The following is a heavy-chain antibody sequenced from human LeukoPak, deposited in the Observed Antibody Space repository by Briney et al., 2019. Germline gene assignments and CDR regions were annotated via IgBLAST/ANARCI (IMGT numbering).Heavy chain of an antibody. Sequence: GESLKISCKGSGYSFTSYWIGWVRQMAGKGLEWMGVIFPGDSDTTYSPSFQGQVTISADRSISTAYLQWSSLKASDTALYFCARRDGSGSPHFDYWGQGTLVTVSS. J-gene: IGHJ4*02. D-gene: IGHD3-10*01. CDR1: GYSFTSYW. CDR3: ARRDGSGSPHFDY. CDR2: IFPGDSDT. V-gene: IGHV5-51*01.